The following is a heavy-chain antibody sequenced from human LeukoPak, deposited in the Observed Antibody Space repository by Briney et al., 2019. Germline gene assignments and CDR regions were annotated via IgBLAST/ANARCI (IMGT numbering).Heavy chain of an antibody. Sequence: PGGSLRLSWAASGFTFSSYAMSWIRQAPGKGLEWVSAINGSGGSTYYADSVKGRFTISRDNSKNTLYLQMNSLRAEDMGVYYCAKDWEPYGCLYYFYYWDQGTLVTVSS. J-gene: IGHJ4*02. CDR1: GFTFSSYA. CDR2: INGSGGST. CDR3: AKDWEPYGCLYYFYY. D-gene: IGHD1-26*01. V-gene: IGHV3-23*01.